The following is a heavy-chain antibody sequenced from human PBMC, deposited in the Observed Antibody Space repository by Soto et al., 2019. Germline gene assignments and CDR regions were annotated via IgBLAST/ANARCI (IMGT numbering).Heavy chain of an antibody. D-gene: IGHD3-16*01. J-gene: IGHJ6*02. Sequence: GASVKVSCKASGGTFSSHSINWVRQAPGQGLEWMGGIVPFFKGIHYAQKSQGRVTITADDSTSTAYMGLSNLRSEDTAVYYCARDVSVNYYDGTYYYYAMDVWGQGTTVTVSS. CDR2: IVPFFKGI. V-gene: IGHV1-69*13. CDR1: GGTFSSHS. CDR3: ARDVSVNYYDGTYYYYAMDV.